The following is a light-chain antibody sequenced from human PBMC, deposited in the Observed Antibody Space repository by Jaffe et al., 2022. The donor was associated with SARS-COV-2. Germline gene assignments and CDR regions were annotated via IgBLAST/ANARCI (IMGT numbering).Light chain of an antibody. CDR2: EAD. Sequence: QSALTQPASVSGSPGQSITISCTGTSSDVGSYNFVSWYQQHPGEAPKLMIYEADKRPSGVSDRFSASKSGNTASLTISGLQAEDEADYYCCSYAGSSTYVLFGGGTKLTVL. J-gene: IGLJ2*01. V-gene: IGLV2-23*01. CDR3: CSYAGSSTYVL. CDR1: SSDVGSYNF.